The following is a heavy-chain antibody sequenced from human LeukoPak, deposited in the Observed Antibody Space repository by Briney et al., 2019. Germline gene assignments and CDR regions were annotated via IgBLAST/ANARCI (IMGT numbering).Heavy chain of an antibody. CDR2: ISGSGGST. J-gene: IGHJ6*03. Sequence: PGGSLRLSCAASGFTFSSYAMNWVRQAPGKGLEWVSAISGSGGSTYYADSVKGRFTISRDNSKNMLYLQMNSLRAEDTAVYYCARSLRVRGVPDYMDVWGKGTTVTISS. CDR1: GFTFSSYA. V-gene: IGHV3-23*01. CDR3: ARSLRVRGVPDYMDV. D-gene: IGHD3-10*01.